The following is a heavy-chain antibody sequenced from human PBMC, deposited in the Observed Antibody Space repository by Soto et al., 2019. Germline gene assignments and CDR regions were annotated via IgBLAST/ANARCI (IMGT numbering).Heavy chain of an antibody. CDR1: GFTFSNAW. D-gene: IGHD3-3*02. V-gene: IGHV3-15*01. J-gene: IGHJ4*02. CDR2: VKTKIDGETT. Sequence: PGGSLRLSCAASGFTFSNAWMNWVRQAPGKGLEWVGRVKTKIDGETTDYAAPVKGRFTISRDDSKNTLYLEMNSLKTEDTAVYYCTTGRVLVLERVNICVYWGQGTLVTVSS. CDR3: TTGRVLVLERVNICVY.